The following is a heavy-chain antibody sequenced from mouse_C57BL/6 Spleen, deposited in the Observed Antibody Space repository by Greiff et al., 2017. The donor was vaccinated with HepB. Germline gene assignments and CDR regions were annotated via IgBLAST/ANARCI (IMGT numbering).Heavy chain of an antibody. V-gene: IGHV1-82*01. CDR1: GYAFSSSW. CDR2: IYPGDGDT. Sequence: VKLQESGPELVKPGASVKISCKASGYAFSSSWMNWVKQRPGKGLEWIGRIYPGDGDTNYNGKFKGKATLTADKSSSTAYMQLSSLTSEDSAVYFCARGDTTVVGDYWGQGTTLTVSS. J-gene: IGHJ2*01. CDR3: ARGDTTVVGDY. D-gene: IGHD1-1*01.